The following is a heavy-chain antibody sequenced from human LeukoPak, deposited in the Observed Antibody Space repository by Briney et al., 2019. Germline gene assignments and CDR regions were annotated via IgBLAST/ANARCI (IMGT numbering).Heavy chain of an antibody. Sequence: PSETLSLTCAVYGGSFSGYYWSWIRQPPGKGLEWIGEINHSGSTNYNPSLKSRVTISVDTSKSQFSLKLSSVTAADTAVYYCARGGYDFWSGYYLDYWGQGTLVTVSS. V-gene: IGHV4-34*01. CDR2: INHSGST. J-gene: IGHJ4*02. D-gene: IGHD3-3*01. CDR1: GGSFSGYY. CDR3: ARGGYDFWSGYYLDY.